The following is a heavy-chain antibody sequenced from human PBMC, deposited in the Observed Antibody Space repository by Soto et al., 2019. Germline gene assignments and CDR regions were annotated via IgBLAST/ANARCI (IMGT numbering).Heavy chain of an antibody. J-gene: IGHJ4*02. CDR1: GYTFTSYG. Sequence: QVQLAQSGAEVKKPGASVKVSCKASGYTFTSYGITWVRQAPGQGLEWMAWINPYNGNTKYAEKFLGRVTVTTDTSTATAYMEVRSLTSGDSAVFYCARVGVGLAAPRVWPYWGQGTPVTVSS. CDR3: ARVGVGLAAPRVWPY. V-gene: IGHV1-18*01. D-gene: IGHD6-13*01. CDR2: INPYNGNT.